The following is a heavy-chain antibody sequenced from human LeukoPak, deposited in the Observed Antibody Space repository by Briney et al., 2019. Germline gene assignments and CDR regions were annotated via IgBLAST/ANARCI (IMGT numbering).Heavy chain of an antibody. V-gene: IGHV3-64*01. CDR3: AKDLHYGSADY. CDR2: ISSNGGST. J-gene: IGHJ4*02. D-gene: IGHD3-10*01. CDR1: GFTFSSYA. Sequence: PGGSLRLSCAASGFTFSSYAMHWVRQAPGKGLEYVSAISSNGGSTYYANSVKGRFTISRDNSKNTLYLQMNSLRAEDTAVYYCAKDLHYGSADYWGQGTLVTCPQ.